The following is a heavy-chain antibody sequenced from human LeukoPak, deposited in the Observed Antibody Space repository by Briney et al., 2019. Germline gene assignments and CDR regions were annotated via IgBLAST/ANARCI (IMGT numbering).Heavy chain of an antibody. CDR2: INYGGST. Sequence: PGGSLRLSCAASGFTFSTYAMTWVRQPPGKGLEWIGNINYGGSTYYNPSLKSRVTISVDTSKNQFSLKLSSVTASDTAVYYCARTITGSTRWFDPWGQGTLVTVSS. J-gene: IGHJ5*02. CDR3: ARTITGSTRWFDP. D-gene: IGHD1-20*01. V-gene: IGHV4-38-2*01. CDR1: GFTFSTYA.